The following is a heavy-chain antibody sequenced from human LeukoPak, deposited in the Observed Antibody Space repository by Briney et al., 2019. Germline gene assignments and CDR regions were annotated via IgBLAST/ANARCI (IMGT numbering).Heavy chain of an antibody. CDR2: INPNSGDT. J-gene: IGHJ4*02. V-gene: IGHV1-2*02. Sequence: ASVKVSCKASGYTFTGYWMHWVRQAPGQGLEWIGWINPNSGDTNYGQKFQGRVTMTRDTSISTAYMELSRLTSGDTAVYYCARDPKSQLLLDYWGQGTLVTVSS. CDR1: GYTFTGYW. CDR3: ARDPKSQLLLDY. D-gene: IGHD2-2*01.